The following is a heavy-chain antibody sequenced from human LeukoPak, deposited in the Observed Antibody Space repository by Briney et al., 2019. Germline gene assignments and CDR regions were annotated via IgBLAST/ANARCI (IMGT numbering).Heavy chain of an antibody. V-gene: IGHV4-39*01. CDR3: ARQPYYYGSGRNFDY. J-gene: IGHJ4*02. D-gene: IGHD3-10*01. CDR1: GYSISSSSYS. Sequence: SETLSLTCTVSGYSISSSSYSWGWIRQPPGKGLEWLGSIFYSGSTYYNPSLKSRVTISVDTSKNQFSLKMSFVTAADTAVYHCARQPYYYGSGRNFDYWGQGTLVTVSS. CDR2: IFYSGST.